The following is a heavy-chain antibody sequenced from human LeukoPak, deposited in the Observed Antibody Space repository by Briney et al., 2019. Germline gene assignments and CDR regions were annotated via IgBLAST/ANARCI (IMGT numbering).Heavy chain of an antibody. CDR3: ARAGIAARPPTAQYFQH. D-gene: IGHD6-6*01. CDR2: INPNSGGT. J-gene: IGHJ1*01. CDR1: GYTFTSYG. V-gene: IGHV1-2*02. Sequence: ASVKVSCKASGYTFTSYGISWVRQAPGQGLEWMGWINPNSGGTNYAQKFQGRVTMTRDTSISTAYMELSRLRSDDTAVYYCARAGIAARPPTAQYFQHWGQGTLVTVSS.